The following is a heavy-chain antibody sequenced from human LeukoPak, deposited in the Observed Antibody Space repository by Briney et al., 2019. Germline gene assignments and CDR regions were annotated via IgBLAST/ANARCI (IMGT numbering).Heavy chain of an antibody. D-gene: IGHD3-22*01. V-gene: IGHV4-34*01. CDR1: GGSFSGYY. CDR3: ARGKRGKGLKTYYYDSSGYWPIDY. J-gene: IGHJ4*02. CDR2: IYHSGST. Sequence: PSETLSLTCAVYGGSFSGYYWSWIRQPPGKGLEWIGEIYHSGSTNYNPSLKSRVTISVDTSKNQFSLKLSSVTAADTAVYYCARGKRGKGLKTYYYDSSGYWPIDYWGQGTLVTVSS.